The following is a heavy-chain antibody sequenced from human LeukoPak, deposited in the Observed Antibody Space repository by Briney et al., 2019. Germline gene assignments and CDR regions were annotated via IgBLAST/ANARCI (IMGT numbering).Heavy chain of an antibody. CDR3: TKGYSGYDYAFDI. J-gene: IGHJ3*02. D-gene: IGHD5-12*01. V-gene: IGHV3-30*18. CDR2: ISYDGSNK. CDR1: GFSVSDNY. Sequence: GGSLRLSCAASGFSVSDNYMNWVRQAPGKGLEWVAVISYDGSNKYYADSVKGRFTISRDNSKNTLYLQMNSLRAEDTAVYYCTKGYSGYDYAFDIWGQGTMVTVSS.